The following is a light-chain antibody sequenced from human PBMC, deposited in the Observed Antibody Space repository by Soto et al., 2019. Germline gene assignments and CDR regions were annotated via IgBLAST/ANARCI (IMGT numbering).Light chain of an antibody. Sequence: QSVLTQPASVSGSPGQSITISCNGSSSDVGAYNYVSWYQQYPGKAPKVIIFEVRKRPSGVSNRFSGSKSGDTASLTISGLQADDEADYYCSSYRSSTTFFFGTGTKVTVL. CDR3: SSYRSSTTFF. J-gene: IGLJ1*01. CDR1: SSDVGAYNY. V-gene: IGLV2-14*01. CDR2: EVR.